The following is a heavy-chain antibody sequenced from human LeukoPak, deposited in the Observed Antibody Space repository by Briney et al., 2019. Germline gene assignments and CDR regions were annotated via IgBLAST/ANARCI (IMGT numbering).Heavy chain of an antibody. CDR3: ARGSSSSGYYYYFDY. CDR1: GFTFSSYW. Sequence: PGGSLRLSCAASGFTFSSYWMSWVRQAPGKELEWVANIKQDGSEKYYVDSVKGRFTISRDNAKNSLYLQMNSLRAEDTAVYYCARGSSSSGYYYYFDYWGQGTLVTVSS. J-gene: IGHJ4*02. D-gene: IGHD3-22*01. V-gene: IGHV3-7*01. CDR2: IKQDGSEK.